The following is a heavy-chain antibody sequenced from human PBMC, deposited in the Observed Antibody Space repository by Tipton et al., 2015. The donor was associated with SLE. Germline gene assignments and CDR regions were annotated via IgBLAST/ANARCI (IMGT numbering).Heavy chain of an antibody. CDR3: ARVERYSFDS. J-gene: IGHJ5*01. CDR2: FYTTGSL. D-gene: IGHD2-15*01. Sequence: TLSLTCTVSGGSISSSSYYWGWIRQPPGKGLEWIGRFYTTGSLNYNPSFKSRVTILVDTSKNQFSLKMNSVSAADTAVYYCARVERYSFDSWGQGTLVSVSS. CDR1: GGSISSSSYY. V-gene: IGHV4-61*02.